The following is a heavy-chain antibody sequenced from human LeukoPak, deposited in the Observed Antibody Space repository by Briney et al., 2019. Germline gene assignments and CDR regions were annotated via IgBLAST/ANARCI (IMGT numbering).Heavy chain of an antibody. D-gene: IGHD4-17*01. V-gene: IGHV4-59*01. CDR2: IYYSGST. CDR3: ARGPGTTVTVDAFDI. J-gene: IGHJ3*02. CDR1: GGSMSSYY. Sequence: SETLSLTCTVSGGSMSSYYWSWIRQPPGKGLEWIGYIYYSGSTNYNPSLKSRVTISVDTSKNRFSLNLSSVTAADTAIYYCARGPGTTVTVDAFDIWGQGTTVTVSS.